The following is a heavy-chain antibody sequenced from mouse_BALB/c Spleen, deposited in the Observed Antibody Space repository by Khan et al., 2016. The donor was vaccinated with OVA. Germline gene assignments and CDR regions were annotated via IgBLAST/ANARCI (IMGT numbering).Heavy chain of an antibody. CDR2: ISSGSSTI. J-gene: IGHJ1*01. Sequence: EVQLVESGGGSVQPGGSRKLSCAASGFTFSNFGMHWVRQAPKKGLEWVAYISSGSSTIYYVDTVKGRFTISSDNPKNTLFLQMTSLRSEDTAMYYCARSGGNFHWYFDVWGAGTSVTVSS. V-gene: IGHV5-17*02. CDR3: ARSGGNFHWYFDV. D-gene: IGHD2-1*01. CDR1: GFTFSNFG.